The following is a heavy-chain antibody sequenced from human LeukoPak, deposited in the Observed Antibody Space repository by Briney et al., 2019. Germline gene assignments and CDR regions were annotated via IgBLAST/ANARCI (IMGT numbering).Heavy chain of an antibody. CDR1: GYTFTTYG. CDR3: ARDRDSGSYFGSSDY. Sequence: GASVKVSCKASGYTFTTYGISWVRQAPGQGLEWMGWISAYNDNTKYAQNLQGRVTMTTDTSTSTAYMELRSLRSDDTAAYYCARDRDSGSYFGSSDYWGQGTLVTVSS. V-gene: IGHV1-18*01. CDR2: ISAYNDNT. D-gene: IGHD1-26*01. J-gene: IGHJ4*02.